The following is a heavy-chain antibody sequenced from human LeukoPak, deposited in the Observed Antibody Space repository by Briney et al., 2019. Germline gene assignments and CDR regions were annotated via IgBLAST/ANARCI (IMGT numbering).Heavy chain of an antibody. Sequence: SETLSLTCTVSGGSISSYYWSWIRQPPGKGLEWIGYIYYSGSTNYNPSLKSRVTISVDTSKNQFSLKLSSVTAADTAVYYCARVGGYDFWSGYYTGFDYWGQGTLVTVSS. CDR2: IYYSGST. J-gene: IGHJ4*02. CDR1: GGSISSYY. D-gene: IGHD3-3*01. V-gene: IGHV4-59*01. CDR3: ARVGGYDFWSGYYTGFDY.